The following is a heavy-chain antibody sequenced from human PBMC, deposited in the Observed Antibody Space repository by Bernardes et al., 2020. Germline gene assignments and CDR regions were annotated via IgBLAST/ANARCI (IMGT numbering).Heavy chain of an antibody. V-gene: IGHV4-34*01. CDR1: GGSFSGYY. J-gene: IGHJ5*02. Sequence: SASLPLTCAVYGGSFSGYYWSWIRQPPGKGLEWIGEINHSGSTNYNPSLKSRVTISVDTSKNQFSLKLSSVPAADTAVYYCARGRGLDLSLSWFDPWGQGILVTVSS. CDR2: INHSGST. CDR3: ARGRGLDLSLSWFDP. D-gene: IGHD1-7*01.